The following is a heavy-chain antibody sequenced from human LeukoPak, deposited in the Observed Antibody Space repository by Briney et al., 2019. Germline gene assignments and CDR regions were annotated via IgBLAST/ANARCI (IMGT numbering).Heavy chain of an antibody. CDR3: ARAGSDYYDSDTFDY. J-gene: IGHJ4*02. CDR2: INHSGST. V-gene: IGHV4-34*01. CDR1: GGSFSGYY. Sequence: SETLSLTCAVYGGSFSGYYWSWIRQPPGKGLVWIGEINHSGSTNYNLSLKSRVTISVDTSKNQFSLKLSSVTAADTAVYYCARAGSDYYDSDTFDYWGQGTLVTVSS. D-gene: IGHD3-22*01.